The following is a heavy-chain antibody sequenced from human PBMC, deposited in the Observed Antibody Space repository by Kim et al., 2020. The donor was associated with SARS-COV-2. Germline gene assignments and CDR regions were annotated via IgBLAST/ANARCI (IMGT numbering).Heavy chain of an antibody. CDR2: ISGSGGST. J-gene: IGHJ3*02. CDR3: AREIQKRYYYDSSGYYSDAFDI. V-gene: IGHV3-23*01. CDR1: GFTFSSYA. D-gene: IGHD3-22*01. Sequence: GGSLRLSCAASGFTFSSYAMSWVRQAPGKGLEWVSAISGSGGSTYYADSVKGRFTISRDNSKNTLYLQINSLRAEDTAVYYCAREIQKRYYYDSSGYYSDAFDIWGQGTMVTVSS.